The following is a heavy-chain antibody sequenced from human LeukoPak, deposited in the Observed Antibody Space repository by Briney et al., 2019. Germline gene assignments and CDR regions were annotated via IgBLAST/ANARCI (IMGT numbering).Heavy chain of an antibody. V-gene: IGHV3-23*01. D-gene: IGHD3-22*01. CDR3: AKVGYYYDSTIDY. CDR2: ISGSGGST. Sequence: GGSLRLSCAASGFSFSDYYMTWIRQAPGKGLEWVSHISGSGGSTYYADSVKGRFTISRDNSKNTLYLQINSLRAEDTAVYYCAKVGYYYDSTIDYWGQGTLVTVSS. J-gene: IGHJ4*02. CDR1: GFSFSDYY.